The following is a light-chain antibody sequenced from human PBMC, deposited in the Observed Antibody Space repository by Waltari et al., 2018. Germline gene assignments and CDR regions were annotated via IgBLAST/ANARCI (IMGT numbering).Light chain of an antibody. CDR2: EVT. CDR1: SSAVGSYNL. J-gene: IGLJ2*01. Sequence: QSALTQPASVSGSPGQSITISCTATSSAVGSYNLLSWYQQHPGKAPTLMIYEVTQRPSGVSNRFSASKSGNTASLTISGLQAEDEADYYCCSYAGSGTLVLGGGTKLTVL. CDR3: CSYAGSGTLV. V-gene: IGLV2-23*02.